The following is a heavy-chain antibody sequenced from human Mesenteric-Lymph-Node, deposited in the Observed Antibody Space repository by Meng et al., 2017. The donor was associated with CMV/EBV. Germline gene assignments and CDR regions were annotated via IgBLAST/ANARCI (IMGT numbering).Heavy chain of an antibody. V-gene: IGHV4-34*01. CDR2: INHSGST. D-gene: IGHD6-13*01. J-gene: IGHJ4*02. CDR1: GGSFSGYY. Sequence: SETLSLTCAVYGGSFSGYYWSWIRQPPGKGLEWIGEINHSGSTNYNPSLKSRVTISVDTSKNQFSLKLSSVTAADTAVYYCARRGGTSSWYGAPFDYWGQGILVTVSS. CDR3: ARRGGTSSWYGAPFDY.